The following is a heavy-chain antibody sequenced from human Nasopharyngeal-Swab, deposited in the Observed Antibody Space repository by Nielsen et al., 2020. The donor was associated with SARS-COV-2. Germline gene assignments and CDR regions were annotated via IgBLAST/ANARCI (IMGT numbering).Heavy chain of an antibody. D-gene: IGHD1-26*01. CDR3: ARGGGATSYYYYYYMDV. CDR2: INHSGST. Sequence: SETLSLTCAVYGGSFSGYYWSWIRQPPGKGLEWIGEINHSGSTNYKPSLKSRVTISVDTSKNQFSLKLSSVTAADTAVYYCARGGGATSYYYYYYMDVWGKGTTVTVSS. V-gene: IGHV4-34*01. J-gene: IGHJ6*03. CDR1: GGSFSGYY.